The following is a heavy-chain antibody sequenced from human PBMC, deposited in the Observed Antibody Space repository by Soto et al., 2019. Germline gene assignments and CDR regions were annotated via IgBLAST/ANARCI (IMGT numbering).Heavy chain of an antibody. D-gene: IGHD6-6*01. CDR2: IIPILGIA. Sequence: QVPLVQSGAEVKKPGSSVKVSCKASGGTFSSYTISWVRQAPGQGLEWMGRIIPILGIANYAQKFQGRVTITADKSTSTAYMELSSLRSEDTAVYYCARYYSSSSVNWFDPWGQGTLVTVSS. V-gene: IGHV1-69*02. CDR1: GGTFSSYT. CDR3: ARYYSSSSVNWFDP. J-gene: IGHJ5*02.